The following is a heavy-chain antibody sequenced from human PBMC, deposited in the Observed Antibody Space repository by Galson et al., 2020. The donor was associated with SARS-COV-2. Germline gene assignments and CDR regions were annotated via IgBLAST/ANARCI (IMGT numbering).Heavy chain of an antibody. J-gene: IGHJ4*02. Sequence: GESLKISCAASGFRFSTYAMHWVRQAPGKGLEWVAVIWSDGNHKYYGDSVQGRFTISRDNSKNTVNLQMNSLRADDTAVYYCASSIIVAGGIDYRGQGTLVTVSS. CDR2: IWSDGNHK. CDR3: ASSIIVAGGIDY. V-gene: IGHV3-33*01. CDR1: GFRFSTYA. D-gene: IGHD6-19*01.